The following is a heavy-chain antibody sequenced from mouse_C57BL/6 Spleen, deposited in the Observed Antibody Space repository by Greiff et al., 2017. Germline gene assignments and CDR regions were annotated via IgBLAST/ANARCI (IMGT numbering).Heavy chain of an antibody. CDR3: ASPIYYGNYEGYFDY. D-gene: IGHD2-1*01. Sequence: QVQLQQSGAELMKPGASVKLSCKATGYTFTGYWIEWVKQRPGHGLEWIGEILPGSGSTNYNEKFKGKATFPADTSSNTAYMQHSSLTTEDSAIYYCASPIYYGNYEGYFDYWGQGTTLTVSS. V-gene: IGHV1-9*01. CDR2: ILPGSGST. J-gene: IGHJ2*01. CDR1: GYTFTGYW.